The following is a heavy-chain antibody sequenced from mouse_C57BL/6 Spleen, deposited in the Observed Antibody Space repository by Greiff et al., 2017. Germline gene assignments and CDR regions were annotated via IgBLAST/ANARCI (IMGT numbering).Heavy chain of an antibody. CDR3: ARGDYSKGYFGG. Sequence: QVQLQQPGAELVKPGASVKLSCKASGYTFTSYWMHWVKQRPGRGLEWNGRIDPNRGGTKYNEKFTSKATLTVDKPSSTAYLQLSSLSSEDSAVYYCARGDYSKGYFGGWGTGTTVTVSS. CDR2: IDPNRGGT. J-gene: IGHJ1*03. CDR1: GYTFTSYW. V-gene: IGHV1-72*01. D-gene: IGHD2-5*01.